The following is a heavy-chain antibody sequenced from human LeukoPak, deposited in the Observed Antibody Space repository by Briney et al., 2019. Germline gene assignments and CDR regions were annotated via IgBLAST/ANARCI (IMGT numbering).Heavy chain of an antibody. Sequence: GGSVRLSCAASGFTFSSYAMHWVRQAPGKGLEWVAVISYDGSNKYYADSVKGRFTISRDNAKNSLSLQMSSLRAEDTALYYCARHRKREPFDNWGQGTLVTVSS. D-gene: IGHD1-26*01. CDR3: ARHRKREPFDN. V-gene: IGHV3-30-3*01. CDR1: GFTFSSYA. CDR2: ISYDGSNK. J-gene: IGHJ4*02.